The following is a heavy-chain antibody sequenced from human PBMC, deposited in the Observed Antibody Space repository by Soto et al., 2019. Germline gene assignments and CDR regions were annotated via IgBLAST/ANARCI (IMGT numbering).Heavy chain of an antibody. CDR1: GYTFTSYG. J-gene: IGHJ6*02. CDR3: ARNPMVRGVIGYYGMDV. Sequence: QVQLVQSGAEVKKPGASVKVSCKASGYTFTSYGISWVRQAPGQGLEWMGWISAYNGNTIYAQKLQGRVTMTTDTSTSTAYMELRSLRSDDTAVYYCARNPMVRGVIGYYGMDVWGQGTTVTVSS. D-gene: IGHD3-10*01. V-gene: IGHV1-18*01. CDR2: ISAYNGNT.